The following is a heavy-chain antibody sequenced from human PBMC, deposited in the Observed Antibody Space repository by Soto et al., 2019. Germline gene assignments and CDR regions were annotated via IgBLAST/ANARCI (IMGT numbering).Heavy chain of an antibody. CDR2: IYYSGST. Sequence: PSETLSLTCTVSGGSISSGDYYWSWIRQPPGKGLEWIGYIYYSGSTYYNPSLKGRVTISVDTSKNQFSLKLSSVTAADTAVYYCARLAARDLFDYWGQGTLVTVSS. CDR1: GGSISSGDYY. CDR3: ARLAARDLFDY. V-gene: IGHV4-30-4*01. J-gene: IGHJ4*02. D-gene: IGHD6-6*01.